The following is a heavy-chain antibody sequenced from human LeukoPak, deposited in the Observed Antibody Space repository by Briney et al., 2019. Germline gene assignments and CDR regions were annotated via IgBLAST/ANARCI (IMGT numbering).Heavy chain of an antibody. V-gene: IGHV4-30-4*01. J-gene: IGHJ3*02. CDR2: IYNSGST. D-gene: IGHD4-23*01. CDR3: ARAAWRGSNSRDAFDI. Sequence: SETLSPTCTVSGGSISSGDYYWSWIRQPPGKGLEWIGYIYNSGSTYYNPSLKSRVSISVDTSKNQFSLKLSSVTAADTAVYYCARAAWRGSNSRDAFDIWGQGTMVTVSS. CDR1: GGSISSGDYY.